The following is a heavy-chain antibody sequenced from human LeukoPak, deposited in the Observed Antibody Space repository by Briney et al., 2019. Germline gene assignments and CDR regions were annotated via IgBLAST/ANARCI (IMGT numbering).Heavy chain of an antibody. CDR2: ISSSSSYI. V-gene: IGHV3-21*01. Sequence: PGGSLRLSCAASGSTFSTYSMNWVRQAPGKGLEWVSSISSSSSYIYYADSVKGRFTISRDNAKNSLYLQMSSLRAEDTAVYYCARGFPTGDNPPHDAFDIWGQGTMVTVSS. D-gene: IGHD1-14*01. J-gene: IGHJ3*02. CDR1: GSTFSTYS. CDR3: ARGFPTGDNPPHDAFDI.